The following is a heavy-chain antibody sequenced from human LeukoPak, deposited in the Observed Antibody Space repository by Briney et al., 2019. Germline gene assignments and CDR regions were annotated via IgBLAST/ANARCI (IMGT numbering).Heavy chain of an antibody. CDR3: ARGDYYYSGMDV. CDR1: GFTTTNYY. Sequence: PGRSLRLSCPPAGFTTTNYYMHWVRQKPGKGLEWVSTIHTAGDTYYPDSVKGRFAISRENAKNSLSLQMNSLSAGDTAVYYCARGDYYYSGMDVWGQGTTVTVSS. D-gene: IGHD2-21*01. J-gene: IGHJ6*02. CDR2: IHTAGDT. V-gene: IGHV3-13*01.